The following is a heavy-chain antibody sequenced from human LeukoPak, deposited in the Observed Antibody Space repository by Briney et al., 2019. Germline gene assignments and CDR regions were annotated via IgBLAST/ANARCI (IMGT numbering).Heavy chain of an antibody. CDR3: ARNFDS. CDR2: ITRSGSSL. J-gene: IGHJ4*02. CDR1: GLTFTSSD. Sequence: GGSLRLSCVASGLTFTSSDFNWIRQAPGKGLEWLSTITRSGSSLYYADSVKGRFTTSRDDAKDSVYLQMESLRVEDTAIYYCARNFDSWGQGTLVTVSS. V-gene: IGHV3-48*03.